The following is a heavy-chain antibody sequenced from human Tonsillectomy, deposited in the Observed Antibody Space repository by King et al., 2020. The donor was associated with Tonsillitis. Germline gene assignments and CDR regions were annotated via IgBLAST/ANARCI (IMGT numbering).Heavy chain of an antibody. D-gene: IGHD1-7*01. CDR3: ARGLNYRDV. V-gene: IGHV4-34*01. CDR1: GGSFSGYD. Sequence: VQLQQWGAGLLKPSETLSLTCAVNGGSFSGYDWTWIRQPPGKGLQWIGESNHSGRTNYNPSLKSRVTISVDTSKNKFSLKVGSVTATDTAVYYCARGLNYRDVWGQGATVTVSS. J-gene: IGHJ6*02. CDR2: SNHSGRT.